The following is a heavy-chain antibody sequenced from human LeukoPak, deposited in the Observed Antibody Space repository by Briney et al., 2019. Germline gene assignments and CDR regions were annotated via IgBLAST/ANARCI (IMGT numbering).Heavy chain of an antibody. V-gene: IGHV3-33*08. CDR3: ASVVTAITVFGAFDI. J-gene: IGHJ3*02. CDR2: IWYDGSNK. Sequence: GGSLRLSCAASGFTFSSYWMSWVRQAPGKGLEWVAVIWYDGSNKYYADSVKGRFTISRDNSKNTLYLQMNSLRAEDTAVYYCASVVTAITVFGAFDIWGQGTMVTVSS. D-gene: IGHD2-21*02. CDR1: GFTFSSYW.